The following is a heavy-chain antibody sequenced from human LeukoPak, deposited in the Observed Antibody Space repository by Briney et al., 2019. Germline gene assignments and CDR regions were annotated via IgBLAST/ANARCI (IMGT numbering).Heavy chain of an antibody. Sequence: GGPLSLSCEASGFTFSSYAMMGVRQAQGKRLEWISSITGSGDGTYYADSVRGRFTISRDNSDNTLYLQVNSLRAEDTAVYFCVKGFVHPTYYFDYWGQGTLVTVSS. V-gene: IGHV3-23*01. CDR2: ITGSGDGT. CDR3: VKGFVHPTYYFDY. J-gene: IGHJ4*02. D-gene: IGHD3-10*01. CDR1: GFTFSSYA.